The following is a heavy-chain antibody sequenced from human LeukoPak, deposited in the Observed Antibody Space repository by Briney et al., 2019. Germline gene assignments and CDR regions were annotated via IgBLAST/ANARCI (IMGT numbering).Heavy chain of an antibody. V-gene: IGHV1-18*01. J-gene: IGHJ4*02. CDR2: ISAYNGHT. D-gene: IGHD6-19*01. Sequence: ASVKVSCKASGYTFTNFGFSWVRQAPGQGLEWMGWISAYNGHTNYAHKFQGRVTMTTDTSTSTAYMELRSLRSDDTAVYYCARDKDMGAVAGTFDFWGQGTLVTVS. CDR1: GYTFTNFG. CDR3: ARDKDMGAVAGTFDF.